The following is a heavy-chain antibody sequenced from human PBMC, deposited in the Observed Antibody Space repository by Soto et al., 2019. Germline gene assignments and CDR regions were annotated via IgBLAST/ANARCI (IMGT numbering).Heavy chain of an antibody. J-gene: IGHJ4*02. D-gene: IGHD6-13*01. V-gene: IGHV3-21*01. CDR1: GFTFSSYS. Sequence: GGSLRLSCAASGFTFSSYSMNWVRQAPGKGLEWVSSISSSSSYIYYADSVKGRFTISRDNAKNSLYLQMNSLRAEDTAVYYCARSGIAAADPLFDYWGQGTLVTVSS. CDR2: ISSSSSYI. CDR3: ARSGIAAADPLFDY.